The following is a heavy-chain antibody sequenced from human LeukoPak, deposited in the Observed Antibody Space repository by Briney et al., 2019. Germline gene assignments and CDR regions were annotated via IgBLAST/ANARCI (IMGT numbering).Heavy chain of an antibody. Sequence: NPSETLSLTCAVYGGSFSGYYWSWIRQPPGKGLEWIGYIYYSGSTNYNPSLKSRVTISVDTSKNQFSLKLSSVTAADTAVYYCAAAMITFGGVIAPVDPWGQGTLVTVSS. CDR2: IYYSGST. J-gene: IGHJ5*02. V-gene: IGHV4-59*01. CDR1: GGSFSGYY. CDR3: AAAMITFGGVIAPVDP. D-gene: IGHD3-16*02.